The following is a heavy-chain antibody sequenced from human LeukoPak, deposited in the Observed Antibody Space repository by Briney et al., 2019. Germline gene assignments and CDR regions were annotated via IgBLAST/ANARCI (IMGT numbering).Heavy chain of an antibody. CDR1: GFTLSNYN. CDR2: ISSTSSTI. Sequence: GGSLRLSCAASGFTLSNYNIHWVRQAPGKGLEWVSYISSTSSTIYYADSVKGRFTISRDNAKNSLNLQMNSLRAEDTAVYYCARGWKYFDYWGQGTLVTVSS. V-gene: IGHV3-48*04. J-gene: IGHJ4*02. D-gene: IGHD1-1*01. CDR3: ARGWKYFDY.